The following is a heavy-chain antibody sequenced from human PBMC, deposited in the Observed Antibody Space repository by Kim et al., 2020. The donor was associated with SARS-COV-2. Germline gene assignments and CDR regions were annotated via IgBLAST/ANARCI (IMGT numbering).Heavy chain of an antibody. CDR2: IYYSGTT. Sequence: SETLSLTCTVSGDSFSSYYWSWIRQPPGKGLEWIGYIYYSGTTEYNPSLKSRVTLSVDTSKNQFSLKLTSVPAADTAVYYCSREGGRAFVICGQGTMVT. V-gene: IGHV4-59*12. CDR1: GDSFSSYY. CDR3: SREGGRAFVI. J-gene: IGHJ3*02.